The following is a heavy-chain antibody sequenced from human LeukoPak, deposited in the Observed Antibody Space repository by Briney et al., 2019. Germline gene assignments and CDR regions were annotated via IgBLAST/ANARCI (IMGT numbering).Heavy chain of an antibody. Sequence: SETLSLTCAVYGGSFSGYYWSWIRQPPGKGLEWIGEINHSGSTNYNPSLKSRVTISVDTSKNRFSLKMSSVTAADTAVYYCARGYAPLLWFGELLSHNDYYYYGMDVWGQGTTVTVSS. V-gene: IGHV4-34*01. CDR1: GGSFSGYY. D-gene: IGHD3-10*01. J-gene: IGHJ6*02. CDR3: ARGYAPLLWFGELLSHNDYYYYGMDV. CDR2: INHSGST.